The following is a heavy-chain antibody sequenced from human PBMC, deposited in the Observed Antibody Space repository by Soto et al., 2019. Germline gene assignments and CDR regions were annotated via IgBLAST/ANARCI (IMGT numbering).Heavy chain of an antibody. CDR1: GGSISSYY. Sequence: PPETLSLTCPVSGGSISSYYWSWVRQPPGKGLEWIGYIYHSGSTNYNPSLERRVTISVDTSKNQFSQKLSSVTAADTAVYYCARAGVYSGYDGDFDYWGQGTLVTVSS. V-gene: IGHV4-59*01. J-gene: IGHJ4*02. D-gene: IGHD5-12*01. CDR3: ARAGVYSGYDGDFDY. CDR2: IYHSGST.